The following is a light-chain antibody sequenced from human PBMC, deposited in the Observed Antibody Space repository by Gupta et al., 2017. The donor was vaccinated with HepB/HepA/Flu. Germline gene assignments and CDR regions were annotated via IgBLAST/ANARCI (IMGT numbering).Light chain of an antibody. J-gene: IGLJ2*01. CDR2: RNN. CDR1: LSNIGKNH. CDR3: AAWDDNLSGLV. V-gene: IGLV1-47*01. Sequence: QYVLTPPTSASGTPGQRVPISCSGSLSNIGKNHVYWYQQIPGTAPKVLIYRNNERPSGVPDRFSVSKSGTSASLAISGLQSEDEADYHCAAWDDNLSGLVFGGGTTLTVL.